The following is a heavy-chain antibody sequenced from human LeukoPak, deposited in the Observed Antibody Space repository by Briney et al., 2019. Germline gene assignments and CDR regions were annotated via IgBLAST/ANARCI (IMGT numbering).Heavy chain of an antibody. J-gene: IGHJ4*02. CDR3: ARVVVAAGVDY. Sequence: SETLSLTCAVYGGSFSGYYWSWIRQPPGKGLEWIGEISHSGSTNYNPSLKSRVTISVDTSKNQFSLKLSSETAADTAVYYCARVVVAAGVDYWGQGTLVTVSS. CDR2: ISHSGST. CDR1: GGSFSGYY. V-gene: IGHV4-34*01. D-gene: IGHD2-15*01.